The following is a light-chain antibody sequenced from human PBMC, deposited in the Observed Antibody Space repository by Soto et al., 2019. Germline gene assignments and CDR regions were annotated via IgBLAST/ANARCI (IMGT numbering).Light chain of an antibody. CDR2: SNN. J-gene: IGLJ2*01. Sequence: QSVLTQPPSASGTHGHRVTITCSGSSSNIGSNTVNWYQHLPGTAPKLLIYSNNQRPSGVPDRFSGSKSGTSASLAISGLQSEDEADYYCAAWDDSLNGVVFGGGTKVTVL. V-gene: IGLV1-44*01. CDR3: AAWDDSLNGVV. CDR1: SSNIGSNT.